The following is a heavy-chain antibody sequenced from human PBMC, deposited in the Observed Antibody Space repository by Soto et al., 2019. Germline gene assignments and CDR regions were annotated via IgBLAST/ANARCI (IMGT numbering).Heavy chain of an antibody. CDR2: ISSSSSTI. CDR3: ARALEDYDFGSGYYPYYYYGMDV. D-gene: IGHD3-3*01. V-gene: IGHV3-48*04. J-gene: IGHJ6*02. Sequence: GGSLRLSCAASGFTFSSYSMNWVRQAPGKGLEWVSYISSSSSTIYYADSVKGRFTISRDNAKNSLYLQMNSLRAEDTAVYYCARALEDYDFGSGYYPYYYYGMDVWGQGTTVTVSS. CDR1: GFTFSSYS.